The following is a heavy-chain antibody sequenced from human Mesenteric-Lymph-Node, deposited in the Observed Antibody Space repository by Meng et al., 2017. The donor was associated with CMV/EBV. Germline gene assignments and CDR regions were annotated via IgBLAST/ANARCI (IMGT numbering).Heavy chain of an antibody. Sequence: GGSLRLSCAASGFTFSSYAMHWVRQAPGKGLEWVAVISYDGSNKYYADSVKARFTISRDNSKNTVYLQMNSLRAEDTAVYYCAKQGLAIAAAGTFDYWGQGTLFTVSS. CDR1: GFTFSSYA. V-gene: IGHV3-30*04. J-gene: IGHJ4*02. CDR3: AKQGLAIAAAGTFDY. CDR2: ISYDGSNK. D-gene: IGHD6-13*01.